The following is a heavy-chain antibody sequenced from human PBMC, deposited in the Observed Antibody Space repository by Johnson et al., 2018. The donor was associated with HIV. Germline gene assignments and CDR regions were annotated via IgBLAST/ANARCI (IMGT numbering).Heavy chain of an antibody. Sequence: QVQLVESGGGVVQPGGSLRLSCAASGFTFSSYGMHWVRQAPGKGLEWVAFIRYEGSNKYYADSVKGRFTISRDNSKNTLYLQMNSLRAEDTAVYYCARDGGIAATDAFDIWGQGTMVTGAS. CDR2: IRYEGSNK. CDR1: GFTFSSYG. V-gene: IGHV3-30*02. CDR3: ARDGGIAATDAFDI. J-gene: IGHJ3*02. D-gene: IGHD6-13*01.